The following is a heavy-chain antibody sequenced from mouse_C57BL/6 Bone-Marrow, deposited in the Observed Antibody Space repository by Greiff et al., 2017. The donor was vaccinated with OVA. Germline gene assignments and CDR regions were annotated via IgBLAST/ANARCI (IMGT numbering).Heavy chain of an antibody. V-gene: IGHV5-9-1*02. CDR3: TTYCNFDCFAY. J-gene: IGHJ3*01. CDR1: GFTFSSYA. Sequence: EVKLMESGEGLVKPGGSLKLSCAASGFTFSSYAMSWVRQTPEKRLEWVAYISSGGDYIYYADTVKGRFTISRDNDRNTLYLKMSCLQSEDTAMYYCTTYCNFDCFAYWGQGTLVTVSA. D-gene: IGHD2-1*01. CDR2: ISSGGDYI.